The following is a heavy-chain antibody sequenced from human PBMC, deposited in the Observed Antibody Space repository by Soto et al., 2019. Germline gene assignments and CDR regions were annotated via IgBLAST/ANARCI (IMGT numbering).Heavy chain of an antibody. V-gene: IGHV3-23*01. CDR2: ISGSGGST. CDR1: GFTFSSYA. D-gene: IGHD3-3*01. Sequence: GGSLRLSCAASGFTFSSYAMSWVRQAPGKGLEWVSAISGSGGSTYYADSVKGRFTISRDNSKNTLYLQMDSLRAEDTAVYYCAKDRPMLSFFGVVIAFGYFSYWGQGTLVPVSS. CDR3: AKDRPMLSFFGVVIAFGYFSY. J-gene: IGHJ4*02.